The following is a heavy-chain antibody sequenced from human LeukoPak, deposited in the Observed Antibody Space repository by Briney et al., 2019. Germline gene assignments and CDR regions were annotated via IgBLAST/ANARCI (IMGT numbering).Heavy chain of an antibody. V-gene: IGHV4-34*01. CDR3: ARVSVPPTYDSSGYSNDAFDI. D-gene: IGHD3-22*01. CDR2: INHSGST. Sequence: PSETLSLTCAVYGGSFSGYYWSWIRQPPGKGLEWIGEINHSGSTNYNPSLKSRVTISVDTSKNQFSLKLSSVTAADTAVYYCARVSVPPTYDSSGYSNDAFDIWGQGTVVTVSS. CDR1: GGSFSGYY. J-gene: IGHJ3*02.